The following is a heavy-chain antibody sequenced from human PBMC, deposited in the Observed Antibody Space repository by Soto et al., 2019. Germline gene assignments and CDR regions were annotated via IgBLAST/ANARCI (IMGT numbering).Heavy chain of an antibody. J-gene: IGHJ5*02. D-gene: IGHD3-10*01. CDR3: AKTYGPFGWLDP. CDR2: IYYSGNT. Sequence: GGSIRNAQYYWAWIRQHPGKGLEWIGYIYYSGNTYYSPSLKSRVSISIDTSKNLFSLKVNSVTAADTAVYYCAKTYGPFGWLDPWGQGTLVTVSS. CDR1: GGSIRNAQYY. V-gene: IGHV4-30-4*06.